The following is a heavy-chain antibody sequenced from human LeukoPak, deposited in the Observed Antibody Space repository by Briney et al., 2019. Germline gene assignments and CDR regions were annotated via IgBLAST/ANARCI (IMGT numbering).Heavy chain of an antibody. CDR2: IYHSGST. Sequence: SETLSLTCTVSGGSISSGAYYWSWIRQPPGKGLEWIGYIYHSGSTYYNPSLKSRVTISVDRSKKQFSLKLSSVTAADTAVYYCARSASRWCDPWGQGTLVTVSS. CDR3: ARSASRWCDP. CDR1: GGSISSGAYY. V-gene: IGHV4-30-2*01. J-gene: IGHJ5*02.